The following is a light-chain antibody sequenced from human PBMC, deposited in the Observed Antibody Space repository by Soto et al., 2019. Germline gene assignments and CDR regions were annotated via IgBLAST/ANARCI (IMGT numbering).Light chain of an antibody. CDR1: KLGDKY. Sequence: SYELTQPPSVSVSPGQTASITCSGDKLGDKYVCWYQQKPGHSPVLVIYQDIKRPSGIPERFSGSNSGNTATLTISGTLTIDEADYYCQAWDSSTAVVFSGGTKLTVL. J-gene: IGLJ2*01. CDR2: QDI. V-gene: IGLV3-1*01. CDR3: QAWDSSTAVV.